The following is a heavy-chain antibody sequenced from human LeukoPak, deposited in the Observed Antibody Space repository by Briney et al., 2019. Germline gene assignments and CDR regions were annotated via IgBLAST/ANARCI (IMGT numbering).Heavy chain of an antibody. CDR1: GFTFSSHA. D-gene: IGHD6-13*01. Sequence: GGSLRLSCAASGFTFSSHAMSWVRQAPGKGLEWGSAISGSGTGTSYADSVKGRFTISRDNSKNTLYLQMNSLRAEDTAVYYCVKDGLYSSSWYDFDYWGQGTLVTVSS. CDR3: VKDGLYSSSWYDFDY. CDR2: ISGSGTGT. J-gene: IGHJ4*02. V-gene: IGHV3-23*01.